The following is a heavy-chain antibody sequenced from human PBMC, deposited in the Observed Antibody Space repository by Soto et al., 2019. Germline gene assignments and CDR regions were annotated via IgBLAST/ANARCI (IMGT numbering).Heavy chain of an antibody. Sequence: SVKVSCKASGYTFTGYYMHWVRQAPGQGLEWMGWINPNSGGTNYAQKFQGWVTMTRDTSISTAYMELSRLRSGDTAVYYCARERRNYDILTGYYPSGMDVWGQGTTVTVSS. CDR1: GYTFTGYY. D-gene: IGHD3-9*01. CDR2: INPNSGGT. CDR3: ARERRNYDILTGYYPSGMDV. V-gene: IGHV1-2*04. J-gene: IGHJ6*02.